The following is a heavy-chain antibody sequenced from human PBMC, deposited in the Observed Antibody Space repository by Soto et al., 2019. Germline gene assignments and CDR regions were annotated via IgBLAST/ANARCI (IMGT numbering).Heavy chain of an antibody. J-gene: IGHJ2*01. CDR1: GASISNISYY. CDR3: ARRHSNYGNWYFDL. Sequence: QLQLQESGPRLVKPSETLSLTCTVSGASISNISYYWAWIRQPPGRGLEWIGSIHYSGYTYFNASLKSRVTLSVDTSMNQFSLKLNSVTAADTAVYYCARRHSNYGNWYFDLWGRGTLVTVSS. CDR2: IHYSGYT. D-gene: IGHD4-4*01. V-gene: IGHV4-39*01.